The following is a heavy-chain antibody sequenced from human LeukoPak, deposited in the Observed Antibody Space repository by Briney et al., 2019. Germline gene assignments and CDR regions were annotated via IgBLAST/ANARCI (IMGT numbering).Heavy chain of an antibody. D-gene: IGHD4-17*01. CDR3: ARAFPQGWGDYGYYYYMDV. J-gene: IGHJ6*03. CDR2: ISSSGSTI. CDR1: GSTFSSYE. Sequence: GGSLRLSCAASGSTFSSYEMNWVRQAPGKGLEWVSYISSSGSTIYYADSVKGRFTISRDNAKNSLYLQMNSLRAEDTAVYYCARAFPQGWGDYGYYYYMDVWGKGTTVTVSS. V-gene: IGHV3-48*03.